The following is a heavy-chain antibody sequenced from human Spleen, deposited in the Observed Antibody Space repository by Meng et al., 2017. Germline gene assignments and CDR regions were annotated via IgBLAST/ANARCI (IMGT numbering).Heavy chain of an antibody. V-gene: IGHV4-34*01. CDR2: INHSGST. J-gene: IGHJ4*02. CDR1: GGSFSDYY. CDR3: ARGPTTMAHDFDY. D-gene: IGHD4-11*01. Sequence: QVQLQQGGAGLLKPSETLSRTCVVSGGSFSDYYWSWLRQPPGKGLEWIGEINHSGSTNYNPSLESRATISVDTSQNNLSLKLSSVTAADSAVYYCARGPTTMAHDFDYWGQGTLVTVSS.